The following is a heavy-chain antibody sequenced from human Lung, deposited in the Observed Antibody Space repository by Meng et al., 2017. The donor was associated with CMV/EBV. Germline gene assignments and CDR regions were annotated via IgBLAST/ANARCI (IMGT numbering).Heavy chain of an antibody. D-gene: IGHD7-27*01. CDR2: IYYSGST. CDR1: GGSISSSSYY. CDR3: ASPLGILGIVDL. Sequence: QLKASGPGLGKPSETLSLPCAVSGGSISSSSYYWGWIRQPPGKGLEWIGSIYYSGSTYYNPSLKSRVTISVDTSKNQFSLKLSSVTAADTAVYYCASPLGILGIVDLWGRGTLVTGSS. V-gene: IGHV4-39*01. J-gene: IGHJ2*01.